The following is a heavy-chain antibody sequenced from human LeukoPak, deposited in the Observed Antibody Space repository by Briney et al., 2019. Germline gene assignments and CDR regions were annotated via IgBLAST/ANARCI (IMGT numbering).Heavy chain of an antibody. V-gene: IGHV3-23*01. D-gene: IGHD3-3*01. Sequence: GGSLRLSCATSGFTFRTYAMTWVRQAPGKGLEWVSAISGSGGSTYYADSVKGRFTISRDNSKNTLYLQMNSLRAEDTAVYYCAKVHVLRFLEWLLEGYYGMDVWGQGTTVTVSS. CDR1: GFTFRTYA. J-gene: IGHJ6*02. CDR3: AKVHVLRFLEWLLEGYYGMDV. CDR2: ISGSGGST.